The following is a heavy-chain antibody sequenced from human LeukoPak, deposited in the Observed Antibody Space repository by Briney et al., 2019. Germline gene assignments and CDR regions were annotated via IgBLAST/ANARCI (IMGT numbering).Heavy chain of an antibody. CDR3: ARGGPYYYYMDV. CDR1: GFTFSSYA. CDR2: ISGSGGST. V-gene: IGHV3-23*01. Sequence: SGGSLRLSCAASGFTFSSYAMSWVRQAPGKGLEWVSAISGSGGSTYYADSVKGRFTISRDNSKNTLYLQMNSLRAEDTAVYYCARGGPYYYYMDVWGKGTTVTVSS. J-gene: IGHJ6*03.